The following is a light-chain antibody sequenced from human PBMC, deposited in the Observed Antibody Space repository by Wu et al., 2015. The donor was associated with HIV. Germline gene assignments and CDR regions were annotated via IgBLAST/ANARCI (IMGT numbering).Light chain of an antibody. CDR3: HQRSTWPLT. Sequence: DTLLTQSPGTLSLSPGERATLSCRASQSVTSNYLAWYQQKPGQAPRLLIYATSNRATGIPDRISGSGSGTDFTLTISSLEPEDFAIYYCHQRSTWPLTFGQGTRLEMK. CDR1: QSVTSNY. CDR2: ATS. J-gene: IGKJ5*01. V-gene: IGKV3D-20*02.